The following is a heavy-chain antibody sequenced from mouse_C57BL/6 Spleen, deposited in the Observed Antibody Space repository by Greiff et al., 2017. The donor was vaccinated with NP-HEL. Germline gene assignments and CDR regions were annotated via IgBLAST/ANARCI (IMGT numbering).Heavy chain of an antibody. CDR1: GYTFTEYT. V-gene: IGHV1-62-2*01. J-gene: IGHJ2*01. CDR2: FYPGSGSI. CDR3: ARHEDREITTALFDY. Sequence: QVQLQQSGAELVKPGASVKLSCKASGYTFTEYTIHWVKQRSGQGLEWIGWFYPGSGSIKYNEKFKDKATLTADKSSSTVYMALSRLTSEDSAVDFCARHEDREITTALFDYWGQGTTLTVSS. D-gene: IGHD1-2*01.